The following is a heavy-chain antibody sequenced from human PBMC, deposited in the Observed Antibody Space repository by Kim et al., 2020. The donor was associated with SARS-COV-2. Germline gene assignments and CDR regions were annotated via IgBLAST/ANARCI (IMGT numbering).Heavy chain of an antibody. J-gene: IGHJ4*02. Sequence: GGSLRLSCEVSGINFSDYYMSWIRQAPGKGLEWVSYISSSGSYTKYADSLKGRFTISRDNAENSLYLEMNSLSADDTAVYYCARVPVGASSWYYFDSWGQGTLVTVSS. V-gene: IGHV3-11*05. D-gene: IGHD6-13*01. CDR2: ISSSGSYT. CDR1: GINFSDYY. CDR3: ARVPVGASSWYYFDS.